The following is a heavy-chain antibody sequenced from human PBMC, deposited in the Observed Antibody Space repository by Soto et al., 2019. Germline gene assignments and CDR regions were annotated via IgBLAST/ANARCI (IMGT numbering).Heavy chain of an antibody. CDR1: GASINSGGYY. Sequence: SETLSLTGTVSGASINSGGYYWNWVRLLPGRGLEWIGYIYFTGNTYYNPSLESRVTISLDTPQNQFSLELNSVSAADTAVYYCVSGDARGVLLAYWGQGALVTVSS. D-gene: IGHD2-21*02. CDR3: VSGDARGVLLAY. J-gene: IGHJ4*02. V-gene: IGHV4-31*03. CDR2: IYFTGNT.